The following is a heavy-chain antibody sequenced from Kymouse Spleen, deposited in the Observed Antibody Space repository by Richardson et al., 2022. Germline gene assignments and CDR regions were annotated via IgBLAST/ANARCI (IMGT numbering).Heavy chain of an antibody. CDR1: GGSVSSGSYY. J-gene: IGHJ3*02. Sequence: QVQLQESGPGLVKPSETLSLTCTVSGGSVSSGSYYWSWIRQPPGKGLEWIGYIYYSGSTNYNPSLKSRVTISVDTSKNQFSLKLSSVTAADTAVYYCARRITMVRGVIPHAFDIWGQGTMVTVSS. V-gene: IGHV4-61*01. CDR3: ARRITMVRGVIPHAFDI. CDR2: IYYSGST. D-gene: IGHD3-10*01.